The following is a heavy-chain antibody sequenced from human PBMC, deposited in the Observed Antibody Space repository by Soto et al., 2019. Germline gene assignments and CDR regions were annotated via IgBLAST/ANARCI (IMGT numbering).Heavy chain of an antibody. CDR2: IIPIFGTA. J-gene: IGHJ6*02. CDR1: GGTFSSYA. V-gene: IGHV1-69*06. Sequence: QVQLVQSGAEVKKPGSSVKVSCKASGGTFSSYAISWVRQAPGQGLEWMGGIIPIFGTANYAQKFQGRVTITADKSTSTAYMELRSLRSEDTAVYYCAMSDIVVVPAAIPHYYYGMDVWGQGTTVTVSS. D-gene: IGHD2-2*01. CDR3: AMSDIVVVPAAIPHYYYGMDV.